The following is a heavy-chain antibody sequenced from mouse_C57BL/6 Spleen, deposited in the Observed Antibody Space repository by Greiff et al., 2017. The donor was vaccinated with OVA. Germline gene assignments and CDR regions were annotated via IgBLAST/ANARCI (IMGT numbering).Heavy chain of an antibody. CDR1: GYSFTGYY. D-gene: IGHD1-1*01. V-gene: IGHV1-42*01. CDR3: ARIYYGSSYHYYAMDY. J-gene: IGHJ4*01. Sequence: VQLQQSGPELVKPGASVKISCKASGYSFTGYYMNWVKQSPEKSLEWIGEINPSTGGTTYNQKFKAKATLTVDKSSSTAYMQLKSLTSEDSAVYYCARIYYGSSYHYYAMDYWGQGTSVTVSS. CDR2: INPSTGGT.